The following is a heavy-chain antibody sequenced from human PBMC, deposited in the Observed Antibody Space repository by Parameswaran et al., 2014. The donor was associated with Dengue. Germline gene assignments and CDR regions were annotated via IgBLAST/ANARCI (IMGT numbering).Heavy chain of an antibody. V-gene: IGHV1-69*01. CDR3: ARDEVYDDYVSKDI. J-gene: IGHJ4*02. D-gene: IGHD3-16*01. CDR2: IIPMSGTT. Sequence: WVRQAPGQGLEWMGGIIPMSGTTTYADKFQDRVTLTADESTSTAYMELRSLRIEDTAVFYCARDEVYDDYVSKDIWGQGTLVTVSS.